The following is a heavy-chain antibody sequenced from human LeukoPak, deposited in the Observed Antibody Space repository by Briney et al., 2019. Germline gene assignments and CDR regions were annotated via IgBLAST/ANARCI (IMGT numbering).Heavy chain of an antibody. CDR1: GYIFTSYG. D-gene: IGHD2-2*01. V-gene: IGHV1-18*01. Sequence: ASVKVSCKASGYIFTSYGISWVRQAPGQGLEWMGWISAYNGNTNYAQKLQGRVTMTTDTSTSTAYMELRSLRSDDTAVYYCARDIVVVPAATPNWLDPWGQGTLVTVSS. CDR3: ARDIVVVPAATPNWLDP. J-gene: IGHJ5*02. CDR2: ISAYNGNT.